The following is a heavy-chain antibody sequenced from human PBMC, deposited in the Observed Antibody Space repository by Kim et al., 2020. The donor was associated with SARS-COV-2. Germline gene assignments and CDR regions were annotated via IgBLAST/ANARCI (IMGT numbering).Heavy chain of an antibody. D-gene: IGHD2-2*02. CDR1: GFTFTSSA. J-gene: IGHJ5*02. Sequence: SVKVSCKASGFTFTSSAMQWVRQARGQRLEWIGWIVVGSGNTNYAQKFQERVTITRDMSTSTAYMELSSLRSEDTAVYYCAAVPRGGQQLYFEGIDPWGQGTLVTVSS. CDR2: IVVGSGNT. V-gene: IGHV1-58*02. CDR3: AAVPRGGQQLYFEGIDP.